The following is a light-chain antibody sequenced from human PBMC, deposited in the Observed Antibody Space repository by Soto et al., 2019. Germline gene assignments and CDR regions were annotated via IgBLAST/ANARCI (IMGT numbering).Light chain of an antibody. CDR1: QGISNY. CDR2: TAS. J-gene: IGKJ4*01. V-gene: IGKV1-27*01. Sequence: DIQMIQSPSSLSASVGDRVTITCRASQGISNYLAWYQQKPGKVPKLLIYTASTLQSGVPSRFSASGSGTDFTLTISSLQPEDVATYYCQNYNSAPQLTFGGGTKVEIK. CDR3: QNYNSAPQLT.